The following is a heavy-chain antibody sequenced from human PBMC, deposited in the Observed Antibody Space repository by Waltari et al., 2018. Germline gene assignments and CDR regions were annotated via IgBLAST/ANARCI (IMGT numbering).Heavy chain of an antibody. J-gene: IGHJ5*02. D-gene: IGHD3-22*01. V-gene: IGHV4-61*02. CDR3: ARDESGYWDWFDP. Sequence: QVQLQESGPGLVKPSQTLSLTCTVSGGSISSGSYYWSWIRQPAGKGLEWIGRIYTSGSTNYNPSLRSRVTISVDTSKNQFSLKLSSVTAADTAVYYCARDESGYWDWFDPWGQEPWSPSPQ. CDR1: GGSISSGSYY. CDR2: IYTSGST.